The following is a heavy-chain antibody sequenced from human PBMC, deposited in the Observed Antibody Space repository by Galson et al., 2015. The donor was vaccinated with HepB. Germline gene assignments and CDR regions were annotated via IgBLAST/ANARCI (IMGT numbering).Heavy chain of an antibody. CDR1: GFTFSSYA. V-gene: IGHV3-23*01. Sequence: SLRLSCAASGFTFSSYAMSWVRQAPGKGLEWVSAISGSGGSTYYADSVKGQFTISRDNSKNTLFLQMNSLRAEDTALYYCARKGPPRDAFDVWGRGTVVTVSS. CDR2: ISGSGGST. J-gene: IGHJ3*01. CDR3: ARKGPPRDAFDV.